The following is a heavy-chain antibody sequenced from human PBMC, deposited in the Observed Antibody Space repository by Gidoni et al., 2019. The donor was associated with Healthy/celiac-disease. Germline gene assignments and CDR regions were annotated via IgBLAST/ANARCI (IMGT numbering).Heavy chain of an antibody. D-gene: IGHD4-17*01. CDR3: AKVRTVTVSFFDY. Sequence: EVQLLESGGGLVQPGGSLRLSCAASGFTFSSYAMSWVRQAPGKGLEWVSAISGSGGSTYYADSVKGRFTISRDKSKNTLYLQMNSLRAEDTAVYYCAKVRTVTVSFFDYWGQGTLITVSS. CDR2: ISGSGGST. J-gene: IGHJ4*02. V-gene: IGHV3-23*01. CDR1: GFTFSSYA.